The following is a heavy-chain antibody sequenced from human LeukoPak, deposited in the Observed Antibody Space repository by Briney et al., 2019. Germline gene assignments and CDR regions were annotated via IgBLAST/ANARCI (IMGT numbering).Heavy chain of an antibody. CDR2: INSDGSST. D-gene: IGHD3-9*01. V-gene: IGHV3-74*01. CDR1: GFTFSSYW. Sequence: GGSLRLSCAASGFTFSSYWMHWVRQAPGKGLVWVSRINSDGSSTSYADSVKGRFTISRDNAKNTLYLQMNSLGAEATAVYYCARDIGTLRYFDWLQGRGAFDIWGQGTMVTVSS. CDR3: ARDIGTLRYFDWLQGRGAFDI. J-gene: IGHJ3*02.